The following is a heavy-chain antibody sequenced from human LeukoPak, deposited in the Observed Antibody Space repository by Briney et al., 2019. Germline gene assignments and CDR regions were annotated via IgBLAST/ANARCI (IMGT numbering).Heavy chain of an antibody. D-gene: IGHD5-18*01. CDR1: GFTFSSYA. V-gene: IGHV3-23*01. CDR3: AKDGDTAMVLDY. Sequence: GGSLRLSCAASGFTFSSYAMSWVRQAPGKGLEWVSAISGSGGSTYYADSVRGRFTISRDNSKNTLYLQMDSLRAEDTAMYYCAKDGDTAMVLDYWGQGTLVTVSS. CDR2: ISGSGGST. J-gene: IGHJ4*02.